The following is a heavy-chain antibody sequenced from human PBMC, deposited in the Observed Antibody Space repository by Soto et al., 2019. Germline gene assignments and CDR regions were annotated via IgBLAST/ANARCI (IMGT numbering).Heavy chain of an antibody. V-gene: IGHV1-18*04. Sequence: ASVKVSCKSSGYTFTSHGISWVRQAPGQGLEWMGWISAYNGNTNYAQKLQGRVTMTTDTSTSTAYMELRSLRSDDTAVYYCARVRKYYHILTGYYTYYIDYWCQGMLVTGSS. D-gene: IGHD3-9*01. J-gene: IGHJ4*02. CDR1: GYTFTSHG. CDR2: ISAYNGNT. CDR3: ARVRKYYHILTGYYTYYIDY.